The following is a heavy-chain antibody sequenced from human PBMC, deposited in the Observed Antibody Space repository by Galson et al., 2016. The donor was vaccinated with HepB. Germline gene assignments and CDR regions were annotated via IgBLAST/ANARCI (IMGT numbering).Heavy chain of an antibody. D-gene: IGHD5-24*01. CDR2: INPNSGGT. V-gene: IGHV1-2*02. CDR1: GYTFTDHY. J-gene: IGHJ4*02. CDR3: ARGGGYNHEYYFDF. Sequence: SVKVSCKASGYTFTDHYIHWVRQAPGLGLEWMGWINPNSGGTNYAQKFLGRVTMTRDTSISTAYMELRRLRSDDTAVYYCARGGGYNHEYYFDFWGQGTLVTVSS.